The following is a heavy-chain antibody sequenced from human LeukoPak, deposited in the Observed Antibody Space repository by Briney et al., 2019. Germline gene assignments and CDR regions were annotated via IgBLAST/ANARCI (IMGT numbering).Heavy chain of an antibody. J-gene: IGHJ6*03. CDR2: ISSSGDSI. CDR1: GFTFSSYE. V-gene: IGHV3-48*03. Sequence: SGGSLRLSCAASGFTFSSYEMNWVRQAPGKGLEWVSYISSSGDSIHYADSVKGRFTISRDNAKNSLYLQMNSLRAEDTAVYYCAKGDRITMIVVVNMDVWGKGTTVTISS. CDR3: AKGDRITMIVVVNMDV. D-gene: IGHD3-22*01.